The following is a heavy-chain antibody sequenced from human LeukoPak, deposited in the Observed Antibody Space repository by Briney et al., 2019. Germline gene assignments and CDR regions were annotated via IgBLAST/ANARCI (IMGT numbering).Heavy chain of an antibody. J-gene: IGHJ4*02. V-gene: IGHV1-24*01. CDR1: GYTLTELS. Sequence: ASVKVSCKVSGYTLTELSMHWVRQAPGKGLEWVGGFYPEDGETIYAQKFQGRVTMTEDTSTDTAYMELSSLRSEDTAVYYCATGVVTATLIDYWGQGTLVTVSS. CDR3: ATGVVTATLIDY. CDR2: FYPEDGET. D-gene: IGHD2-21*02.